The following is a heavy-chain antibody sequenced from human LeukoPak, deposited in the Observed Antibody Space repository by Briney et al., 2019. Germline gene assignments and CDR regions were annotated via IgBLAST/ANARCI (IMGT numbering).Heavy chain of an antibody. J-gene: IGHJ6*03. CDR3: AREHYFCYLDA. CDR1: GFTFSSYG. Sequence: PGGSLRLSCAASGFTFSSYGMSWARQAPGKGLEWVAIVNQGGTQNYYVDSVKGRFTISRDNAENSLYLQMNSLRAEDTAVYYCAREHYFCYLDAWGKGTTVTVPS. CDR2: VNQGGTQN. V-gene: IGHV3-7*01.